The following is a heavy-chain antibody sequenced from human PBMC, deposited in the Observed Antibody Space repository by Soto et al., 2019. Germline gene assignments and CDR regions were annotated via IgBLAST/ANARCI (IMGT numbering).Heavy chain of an antibody. Sequence: EVQLAESAGGLAQPGGSLRLSCVGSGFTFSSFEMNWVRQTPGKGLEWLSYIGRSGETIYYADSVKGRFTISRDNAKSSLFLQMNGLRDEDTGIYYCARDSRGGAARRPTFYYWGRGTLVTVSS. J-gene: IGHJ4*02. D-gene: IGHD6-6*01. CDR2: IGRSGETI. V-gene: IGHV3-48*03. CDR1: GFTFSSFE. CDR3: ARDSRGGAARRPTFYY.